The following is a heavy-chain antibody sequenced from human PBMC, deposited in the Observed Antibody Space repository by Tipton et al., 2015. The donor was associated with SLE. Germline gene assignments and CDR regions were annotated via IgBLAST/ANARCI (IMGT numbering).Heavy chain of an antibody. J-gene: IGHJ5*02. CDR3: ARQHSGGATDT. V-gene: IGHV4-31*02. D-gene: IGHD1-26*01. CDR2: IHHSGRT. Sequence: LRLSCTVSGDSITDSGYSWNWVRQHPGAGLEWIGYIHHSGRTDYNPSLRSRVTISRDTSKNQFSLNVNSVTAADTAVHYCARQHSGGATDTWGQGTLVTVSS. CDR1: GDSITDSGYS.